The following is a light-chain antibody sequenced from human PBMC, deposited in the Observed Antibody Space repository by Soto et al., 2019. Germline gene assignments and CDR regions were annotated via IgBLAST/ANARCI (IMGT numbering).Light chain of an antibody. CDR2: DAS. Sequence: DVHMDQCPSTLAASVGDRVTIPCRSSQSISSCLAWYQQKPGKAPKLLIYDASSLESGVPSRLSGSVSATEFTLTISRLPWDDFATYIGQEYKNYRALGQGTKVDIK. CDR3: QEYKNYRA. J-gene: IGKJ1*01. V-gene: IGKV1-5*01. CDR1: QSISSC.